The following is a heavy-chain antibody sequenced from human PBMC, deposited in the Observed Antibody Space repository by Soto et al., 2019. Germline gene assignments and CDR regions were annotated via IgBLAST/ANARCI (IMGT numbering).Heavy chain of an antibody. V-gene: IGHV5-51*01. CDR3: GRPADGYYFDY. CDR2: IYPGDSDT. Sequence: GESLKISCKGSGYSFTSYWIGWVRQMPGKGLEWMGIIYPGDSDTRYSPSFQGQVTISADKSISTAYLQWSSLKAADTAMYKCGRPADGYYFDYWGQGTLVTVSS. CDR1: GYSFTSYW. J-gene: IGHJ4*02.